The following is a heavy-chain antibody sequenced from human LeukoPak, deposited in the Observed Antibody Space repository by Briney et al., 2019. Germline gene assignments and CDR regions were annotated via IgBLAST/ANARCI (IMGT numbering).Heavy chain of an antibody. CDR2: IIPILGIA. J-gene: IGHJ4*02. CDR3: ARWTDTYYFDY. V-gene: IGHV1-69*02. D-gene: IGHD3/OR15-3a*01. CDR1: GGTFSSYT. Sequence: SVKVSCKASGGTFSSYTISWVRQAPRQGLEWMGRIIPILGIANYAQKFQGRVTITADKSTSTAYMGLSSLRSEDTAVYYCARWTDTYYFDYWGQGTLVTVSS.